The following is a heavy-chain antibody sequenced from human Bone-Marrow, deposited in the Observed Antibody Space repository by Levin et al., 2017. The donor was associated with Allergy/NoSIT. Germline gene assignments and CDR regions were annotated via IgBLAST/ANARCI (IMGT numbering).Heavy chain of an antibody. CDR2: IFRDGST. V-gene: IGHV4-30-2*01. D-gene: IGHD3-10*01. Sequence: SQTLSLTCAVSGDSINSDTYSWSWIRQPPGKALEWVGYIFRDGSTSYNPSLRSRATISLDTSRNLFFLRLSSVTAADTAFYFCARGRGGVIISWFDPWGQGTLVTVSS. CDR3: ARGRGGVIISWFDP. CDR1: GDSINSDTYS. J-gene: IGHJ5*02.